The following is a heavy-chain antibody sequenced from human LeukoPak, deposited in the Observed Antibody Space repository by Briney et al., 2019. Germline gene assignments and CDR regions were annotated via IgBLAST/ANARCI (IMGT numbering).Heavy chain of an antibody. CDR1: GGTFSSYA. V-gene: IGHV1-69*13. CDR2: IIPIFGTA. D-gene: IGHD6-19*01. Sequence: SVKVSCKASGGTFSSYAISWVRQAPGQGLEWMGGIIPIFGTANYAQKFQGRVTITADESTSTAYMELNSLRAEDTAVYYCASGGSGWYNRYYYYYYGMDVWGKGTTVTVSS. J-gene: IGHJ6*04. CDR3: ASGGSGWYNRYYYYYYGMDV.